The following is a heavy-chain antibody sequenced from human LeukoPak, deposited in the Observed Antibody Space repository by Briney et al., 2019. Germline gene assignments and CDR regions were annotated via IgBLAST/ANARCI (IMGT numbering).Heavy chain of an antibody. CDR2: LYSGGTT. CDR3: AKFILRIAYCGGDCYLDY. J-gene: IGHJ4*02. D-gene: IGHD2-21*02. CDR1: VFTVSSNY. V-gene: IGHV3-53*01. Sequence: PGGSLRLSCAASVFTVSSNYMTWVRQAPGKGLEWVSSLYSGGTTYYADSMKGRFTISRDNSKNTLYLQMNSLRAEDTAVYYCAKFILRIAYCGGDCYLDYWGQGTLVTVSS.